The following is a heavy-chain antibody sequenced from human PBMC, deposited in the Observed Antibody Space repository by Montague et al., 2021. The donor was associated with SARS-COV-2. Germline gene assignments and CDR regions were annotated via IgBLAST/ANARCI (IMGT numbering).Heavy chain of an antibody. CDR3: GRQGSSSSWYGGYYYGMDV. J-gene: IGHJ6*02. Sequence: SETLSLTCTVSGGSISSSSYYWGWIRQPPGKGLEWIGSIYYSRSTYYNPSLKSRVTISVDTSKNQFSPKLSSVTAADTAVYYCGRQGSSSSWYGGYYYGMDVWGQGTTVTVS. CDR1: GGSISSSSYY. V-gene: IGHV4-39*01. CDR2: IYYSRST. D-gene: IGHD6-13*01.